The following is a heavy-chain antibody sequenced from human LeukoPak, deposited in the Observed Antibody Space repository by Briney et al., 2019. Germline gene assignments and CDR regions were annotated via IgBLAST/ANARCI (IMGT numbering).Heavy chain of an antibody. CDR2: IYYSGST. Sequence: PSETLSLTCTVSGGSISSYFWSWIRQPPGKGLEWIGYIYYSGSTNYNPSLKSRVTISVDTSKNQFSLKLSPVTAADTAVYYCARAGAPNSPFDYWGQGTLVTVSS. CDR1: GGSISSYF. J-gene: IGHJ4*02. V-gene: IGHV4-59*01. CDR3: ARAGAPNSPFDY. D-gene: IGHD3-10*01.